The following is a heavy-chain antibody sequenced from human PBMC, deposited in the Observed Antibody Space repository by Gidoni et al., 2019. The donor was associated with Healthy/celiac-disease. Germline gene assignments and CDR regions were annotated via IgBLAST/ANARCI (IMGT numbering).Heavy chain of an antibody. V-gene: IGHV1-18*01. CDR3: AREEGSTFQDAFDV. Sequence: QVQLVQSGAAVKKPRASVKFSCKASGYTINSYGISWVRQAPGQGLEWMGWISTNNDNTNYAQKLQGRVTMTTDTSTSTAYMELRSLRSDDTAVYYCAREEGSTFQDAFDVWGQGTMVTVSS. CDR2: ISTNNDNT. D-gene: IGHD3-16*01. J-gene: IGHJ3*01. CDR1: GYTINSYG.